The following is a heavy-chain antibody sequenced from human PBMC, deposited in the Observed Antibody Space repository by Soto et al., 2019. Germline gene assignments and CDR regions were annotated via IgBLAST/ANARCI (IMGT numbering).Heavy chain of an antibody. CDR1: GASMENHY. CDR2: MFYTGRA. CDR3: ARSGHSFEGAV. J-gene: IGHJ4*02. D-gene: IGHD3-16*01. Sequence: SETLSLTCSVSGASMENHYGSWIRQPPGKGLEYIGYMFYTGRADYNASFTSRVTMSVDTSNNQFSLKLRSVSAADTAVYYCARSGHSFEGAVWGRG. V-gene: IGHV4-59*11.